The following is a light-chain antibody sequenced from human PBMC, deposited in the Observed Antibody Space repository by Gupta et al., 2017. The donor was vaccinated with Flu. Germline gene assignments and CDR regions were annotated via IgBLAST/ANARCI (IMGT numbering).Light chain of an antibody. CDR1: SSNIGSNT. Sequence: HSVLTPPPSASGTPGQRVTLSCSGSSSNIGSNTVNWYQQLPGTAPKLLIYSSNQRPSGVPDRFSGSKSGTSAPLAISGLQSEDEADYYCAAWEDSLRWVFGGGTKLTVL. CDR3: AAWEDSLRWV. CDR2: SSN. J-gene: IGLJ3*02. V-gene: IGLV1-44*01.